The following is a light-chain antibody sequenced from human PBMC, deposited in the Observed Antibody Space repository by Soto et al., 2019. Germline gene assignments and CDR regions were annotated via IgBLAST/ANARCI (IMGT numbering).Light chain of an antibody. CDR2: NAS. CDR1: QSVSSY. J-gene: IGKJ1*01. Sequence: DIVLTQSPATLSLSPGERATLSCRASQSVSSYLAWYQQKPGQAPRLLIYNASNRATGIPARFSSSGSGTAVTLPISSLEPEDFVVYYCQQRSNWPPWTFGQGTKVEIK. CDR3: QQRSNWPPWT. V-gene: IGKV3-11*01.